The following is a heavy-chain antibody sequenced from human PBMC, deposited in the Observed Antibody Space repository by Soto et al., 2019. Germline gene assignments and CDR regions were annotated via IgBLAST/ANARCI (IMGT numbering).Heavy chain of an antibody. CDR3: AGDRGSGYDYPDAFDT. Sequence: QVQLVQSGVEVKRPGASVKVSCKASGYNFLYYGLTWVRQAPGQGLERLGWISTYNGNTNVAQKIMGGVTMTTATSTTTAYMELRSLRSDDTAMYYRAGDRGSGYDYPDAFDTWGQGTMVIVSS. CDR1: GYNFLYYG. D-gene: IGHD5-12*01. V-gene: IGHV1-18*01. CDR2: ISTYNGNT. J-gene: IGHJ3*02.